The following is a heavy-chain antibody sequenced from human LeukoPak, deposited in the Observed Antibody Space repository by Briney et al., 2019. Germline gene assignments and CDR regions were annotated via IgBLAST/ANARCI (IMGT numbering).Heavy chain of an antibody. Sequence: GGSLPLSCPGSGFIFRSPWMHWVRQAPGEGLAWVSRINSDASTINYADSVKGRLTISRDNAKNTLYLQMNSLRVEDTALYFCATAGNYRFDYWGQGTLVTVSS. V-gene: IGHV3-74*01. CDR1: GFIFRSPW. J-gene: IGHJ4*02. D-gene: IGHD1-7*01. CDR3: ATAGNYRFDY. CDR2: INSDASTI.